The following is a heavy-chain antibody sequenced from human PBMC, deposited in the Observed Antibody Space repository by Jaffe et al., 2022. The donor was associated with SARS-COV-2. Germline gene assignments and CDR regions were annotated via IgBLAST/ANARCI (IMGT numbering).Heavy chain of an antibody. CDR3: ARDAGSTQDIVVVPAATIYGMDV. CDR1: GFTVSSNY. D-gene: IGHD2-2*01. CDR2: IYSGGST. J-gene: IGHJ6*02. Sequence: EVQLVESGGGLVQPGGSLRLSCAASGFTVSSNYMSWVRQAPGKGLEWVSVIYSGGSTYYADSVKGRFTISRDNSKNTLYLQMNSLRAEDTAVYYCARDAGSTQDIVVVPAATIYGMDVWGQGTTVTVSS. V-gene: IGHV3-66*02.